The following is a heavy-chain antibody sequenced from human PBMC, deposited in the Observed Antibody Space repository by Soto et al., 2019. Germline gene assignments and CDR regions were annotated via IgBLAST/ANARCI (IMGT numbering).Heavy chain of an antibody. J-gene: IGHJ4*02. Sequence: ASAKVSRKEFHEFLSSNYIHCVRQAPGDGREWKGIIKPGPNRASYSKDFQSRLTLTCDIPSRTVYVQLINPMSDDRAVYYCPGGSSRASSEVADYWGQGTLVTVAS. V-gene: IGHV1-46*01. CDR1: HEFLSSNY. CDR3: PGGSSRASSEVADY. CDR2: IKPGPNRA.